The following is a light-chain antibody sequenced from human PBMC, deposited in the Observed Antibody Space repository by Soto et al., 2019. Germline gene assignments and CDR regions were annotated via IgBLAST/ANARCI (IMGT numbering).Light chain of an antibody. CDR3: CSYAGSSTFDVV. V-gene: IGLV2-23*02. CDR2: EVS. Sequence: QSALTQPASVSGSPGEWITISCTGTSSDVGSYNLVSWYQQHPGKAPKLMIYEVSKRPSGVSNRFSGSKSGNTASLTISGLQAEDEADYYCCSYAGSSTFDVVFGGGTKVTVL. CDR1: SSDVGSYNL. J-gene: IGLJ2*01.